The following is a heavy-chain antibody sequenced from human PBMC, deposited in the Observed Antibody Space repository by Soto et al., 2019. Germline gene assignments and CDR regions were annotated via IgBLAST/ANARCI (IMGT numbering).Heavy chain of an antibody. CDR2: IRSKPNSYAT. CDR1: GFTFSGSA. Sequence: EVQLVESGGGLVQPGGSLKLSCAASGFTFSGSAMHWVRQASEKGLEWVGRIRSKPNSYATEYAASVQGRYTISRDDSKNTTYLHMNNLKTEDTAVYYCIRFCSSCFFDYWGQGTPVTVSS. V-gene: IGHV3-73*01. J-gene: IGHJ4*02. CDR3: IRFCSSCFFDY. D-gene: IGHD6-13*01.